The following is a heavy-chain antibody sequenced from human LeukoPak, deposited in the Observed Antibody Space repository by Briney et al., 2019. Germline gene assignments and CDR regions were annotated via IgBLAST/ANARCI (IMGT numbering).Heavy chain of an antibody. V-gene: IGHV4-61*01. CDR2: IHYTGST. D-gene: IGHD6-19*01. CDR3: TRSGGYTSGWYWFDA. J-gene: IGHJ5*02. CDR1: GGSISSSSYY. Sequence: SETLSFTCTVSGGSISSSSYYWSWIRQSPGKELEWIGYIHYTGSTKYNPSLNSRVTISLDTSKNQFSLKVTSVTAADTAVYYCTRSGGYTSGWYWFDAWGQGTLVTASS.